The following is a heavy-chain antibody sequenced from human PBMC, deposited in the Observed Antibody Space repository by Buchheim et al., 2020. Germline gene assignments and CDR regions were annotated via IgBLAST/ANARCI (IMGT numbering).Heavy chain of an antibody. CDR1: GFTFSSYA. Sequence: QVQLVESGGGVVQPGRSLRLSCAASGFTFSSYAMHWVRQAPGKGLEWVAVISYDGSNKYYADSVKGRFTISRDNAKNSLYLQMNSLRDEDTAVYYCARKGLGSTSVLYYYMDVWGKGTT. CDR3: ARKGLGSTSVLYYYMDV. CDR2: ISYDGSNK. V-gene: IGHV3-30-3*01. D-gene: IGHD2-2*01. J-gene: IGHJ6*03.